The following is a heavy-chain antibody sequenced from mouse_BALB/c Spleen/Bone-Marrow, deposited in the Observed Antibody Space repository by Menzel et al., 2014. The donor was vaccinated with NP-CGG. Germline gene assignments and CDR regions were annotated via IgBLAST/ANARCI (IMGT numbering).Heavy chain of an antibody. J-gene: IGHJ3*01. CDR1: GYTFTSYW. CDR2: INPSTGYT. Sequence: VQLQQSGAELAKPGASVKMSCKASGYTFTSYWMHWVKQRPGQGLEWIGYINPSTGYTEYNQKFKDKATLTADKSSSTAYMQLCSLTSEDSAVYYCARSRDGYDSFAYWGQGTLVTVSA. CDR3: ARSRDGYDSFAY. D-gene: IGHD2-2*01. V-gene: IGHV1-7*01.